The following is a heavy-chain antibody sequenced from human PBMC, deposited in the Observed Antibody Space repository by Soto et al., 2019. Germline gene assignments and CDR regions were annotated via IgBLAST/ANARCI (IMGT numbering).Heavy chain of an antibody. J-gene: IGHJ4*02. CDR2: VYYSGST. V-gene: IGHV4-59*01. D-gene: IGHD2-2*01. CDR3: ARGAYCSRTNCYLHPFDY. Sequence: PSVTLSVTCTVGGGSISHYYWSWIRQSPGKGLEWIGYVYYSGSTTYNPSLKSRLTMSVDTSMNQYSLKLSSVTTADTAVYYCARGAYCSRTNCYLHPFDYWGQGTLVTVSS. CDR1: GGSISHYY.